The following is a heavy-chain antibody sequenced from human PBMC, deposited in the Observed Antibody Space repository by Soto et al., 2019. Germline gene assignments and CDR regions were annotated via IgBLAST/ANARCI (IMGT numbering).Heavy chain of an antibody. Sequence: SQTLSLTCAISGDSVFSNTAAWNWIRQSPSRGLEWLGRTYYRSKWYNDYAVTVKSRIAINPDTSKNQFSLHLNSVTPDDTARYYCVRDVGFDFVHWGKGAQVTVSS. CDR2: TYYRSKWYN. J-gene: IGHJ4*02. CDR3: VRDVGFDFVH. CDR1: GDSVFSNTAA. V-gene: IGHV6-1*01. D-gene: IGHD1-26*01.